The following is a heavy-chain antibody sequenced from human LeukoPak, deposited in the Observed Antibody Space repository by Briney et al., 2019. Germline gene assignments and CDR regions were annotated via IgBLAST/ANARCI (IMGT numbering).Heavy chain of an antibody. V-gene: IGHV1-18*01. CDR2: ISIYSGNT. J-gene: IGHJ6*02. D-gene: IGHD3-10*01. CDR3: ARGGVDYSYGMDV. Sequence: GASVKVSCKASGYTFTSYGISWVRQAPGQGLEWMGWISIYSGNTNYAQKFQDRISMTTDTSTSTAYMELRSLKSDDTAVYYCARGGVDYSYGMDVWGQGTTVTVSS. CDR1: GYTFTSYG.